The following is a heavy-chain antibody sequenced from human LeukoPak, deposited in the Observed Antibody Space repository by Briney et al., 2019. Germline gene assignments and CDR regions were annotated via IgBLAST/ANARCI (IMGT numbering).Heavy chain of an antibody. D-gene: IGHD1/OR15-1a*01. Sequence: GGSLRLSCAASGFIFNSHAMSWVRQAPGKGLEWVSYISSSGSTIYYADSVKGRFTISRDNAKNSLYLQMNSLRAEDTAMYYCAKGTKPVMTIPDYWGQGILVTVSS. J-gene: IGHJ4*02. CDR1: GFIFNSHA. V-gene: IGHV3-48*04. CDR2: ISSSGSTI. CDR3: AKGTKPVMTIPDY.